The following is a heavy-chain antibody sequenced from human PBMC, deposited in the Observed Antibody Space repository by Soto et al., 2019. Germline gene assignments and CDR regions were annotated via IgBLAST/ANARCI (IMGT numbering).Heavy chain of an antibody. Sequence: EVQLVESGGGLVQPGGSLRLSCAASGFTFSSYWMSWVRQAPGKGLEWVANIKQDGSEKYYVDSVKGRFTISRDNAKNSLYLQMNSLRAEDTAVYYCAREGDDFWSGYYYFDYWGQGTLVTVSS. V-gene: IGHV3-7*01. CDR1: GFTFSSYW. J-gene: IGHJ4*02. CDR2: IKQDGSEK. D-gene: IGHD3-3*01. CDR3: AREGDDFWSGYYYFDY.